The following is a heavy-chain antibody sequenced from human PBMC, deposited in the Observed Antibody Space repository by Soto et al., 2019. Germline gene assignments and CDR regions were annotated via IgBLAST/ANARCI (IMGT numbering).Heavy chain of an antibody. V-gene: IGHV4-61*01. D-gene: IGHD4-17*01. CDR1: GGSVSSGSYY. J-gene: IGHJ4*02. Sequence: QVQLQESGPGLVKPSETLSLTCTVSGGSVSSGSYYWSWIRQPPGKGLEWIGYIYYSGSTRYNPSLKSRVTISEDTSKNQFSLKLISVTAADTAVYYCARVRSSGESLGYWGQGTLVTVSS. CDR2: IYYSGST. CDR3: ARVRSSGESLGY.